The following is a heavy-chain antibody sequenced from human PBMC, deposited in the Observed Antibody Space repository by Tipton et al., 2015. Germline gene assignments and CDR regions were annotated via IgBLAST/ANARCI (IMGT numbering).Heavy chain of an antibody. D-gene: IGHD2-2*01. CDR2: ISVFNGNT. Sequence: QLVQSGAEVKKPGASVKVSCTASGYSFSNYGISWVRQAPGQGLEWIGWISVFNGNTDYAEKLQGRVTMTTDTFTTTAYMEMRSLRADDTAVYYCARHQDVAVVPAAPRYYIGMDVWGQGTTVTVSS. J-gene: IGHJ6*01. CDR3: ARHQDVAVVPAAPRYYIGMDV. V-gene: IGHV1-18*01. CDR1: GYSFSNYG.